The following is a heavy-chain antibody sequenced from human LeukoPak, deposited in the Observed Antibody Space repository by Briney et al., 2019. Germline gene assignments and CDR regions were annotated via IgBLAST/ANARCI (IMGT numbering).Heavy chain of an antibody. Sequence: GGSLRLSCAASGFTFSSYSMNWVRQAPGKGLEWVSYISTSSTYTNYADSVKGRFTISRDNDKNSLYLQMNSLRAEDTAVYYCARAPNYGGKPFDYWGQGTLVTVSS. CDR2: ISTSSTYT. CDR3: ARAPNYGGKPFDY. D-gene: IGHD4-23*01. V-gene: IGHV3-21*05. J-gene: IGHJ4*02. CDR1: GFTFSSYS.